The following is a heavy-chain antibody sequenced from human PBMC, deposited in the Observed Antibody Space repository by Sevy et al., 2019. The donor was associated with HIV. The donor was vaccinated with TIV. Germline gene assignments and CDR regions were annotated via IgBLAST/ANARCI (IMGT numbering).Heavy chain of an antibody. CDR2: ISSSSSYI. V-gene: IGHV3-21*01. CDR1: GFTFSSYS. J-gene: IGHJ4*02. CDR3: ARAARGRDYYDSSGL. D-gene: IGHD3-22*01. Sequence: AGGSLRLSCAASGFTFSSYSMNWVRQAPGKGLEWVSSISSSSSYIYYADSVKGRFTISRDNAKNSLYLQMNSLRAEDTDVYYCARAARGRDYYDSSGLWGQGTLVTVSS.